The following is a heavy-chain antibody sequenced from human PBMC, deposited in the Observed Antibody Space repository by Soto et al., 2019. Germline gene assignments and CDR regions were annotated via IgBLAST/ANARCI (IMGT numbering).Heavy chain of an antibody. D-gene: IGHD4-17*01. CDR3: ARHVDYGDYHTDY. V-gene: IGHV4-39*01. Sequence: QLQLQESGPELVKPSETLSLTCTVSGGSVSSSSYYWGWIRQPPGKGLEWIGSIYYSGSTYYNPSLKSRVTVSGDTSKSQFSLWLSSVTSADTAVYYCARHVDYGDYHTDYWGQGTLVTVSS. J-gene: IGHJ4*02. CDR1: GGSVSSSSYY. CDR2: IYYSGST.